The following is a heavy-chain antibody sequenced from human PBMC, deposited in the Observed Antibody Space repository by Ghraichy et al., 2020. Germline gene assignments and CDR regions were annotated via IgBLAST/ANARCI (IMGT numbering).Heavy chain of an antibody. Sequence: SGPTLVKPTQTLTLTCTFSGFSLSTSGVGVGWIRQPPGKALEWLALIYWNDDKRYSPSLKSKLTITKDTSKNQVVLTMTNMDPVDTATYYCAHTSYDFWSGYYNFDYWGQGTLVTVSS. V-gene: IGHV2-5*01. CDR1: GFSLSTSGVG. D-gene: IGHD3-3*01. J-gene: IGHJ4*02. CDR3: AHTSYDFWSGYYNFDY. CDR2: IYWNDDK.